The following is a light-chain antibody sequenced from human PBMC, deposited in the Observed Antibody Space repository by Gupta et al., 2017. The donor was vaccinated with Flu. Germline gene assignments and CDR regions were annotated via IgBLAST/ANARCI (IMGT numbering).Light chain of an antibody. J-gene: IGKJ1*01. Sequence: DAVCTHSPLSLPVTLGQTAPISCRSSESLVYSDGDSYVSLFHQRPGQSPRRLIYKASNRDSGIPDRISGSGSGTDFTLTISRLEPEDVGVYYCMHSTRWPWTFGQGTKVEI. CDR1: ESLVYSDGDSY. V-gene: IGKV2-30*01. CDR3: MHSTRWPWT. CDR2: KAS.